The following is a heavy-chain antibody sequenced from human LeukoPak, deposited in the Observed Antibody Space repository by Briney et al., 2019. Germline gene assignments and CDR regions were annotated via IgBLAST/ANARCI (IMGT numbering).Heavy chain of an antibody. Sequence: GGSLRLSCAGSGFIFNNYALHWVRQPPGKGLEWVSGISWNSGSIDYADSVKGRFTISRDNAKNSLYLQTNSLRVEDTAFYYCAKDNRRHYTSGPNPDSLHWGQGALVTVSS. CDR2: ISWNSGSI. D-gene: IGHD6-19*01. V-gene: IGHV3-9*01. J-gene: IGHJ4*02. CDR1: GFIFNNYA. CDR3: AKDNRRHYTSGPNPDSLH.